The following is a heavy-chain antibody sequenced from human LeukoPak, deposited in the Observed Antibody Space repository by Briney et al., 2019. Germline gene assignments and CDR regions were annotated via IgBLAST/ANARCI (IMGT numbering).Heavy chain of an antibody. V-gene: IGHV3-49*04. CDR2: IRSKAYGGTT. Sequence: GGSLRLSCATSGFTFGDYGMTWVRQAPGKGLEWISFIRSKAYGGTTEYAASVKGRFTISRDDSKGIAYLQMNSLRTEDTAVYYCSRGGRCSSTTCRNWFDPWGQGTLVTVSS. CDR3: SRGGRCSSTTCRNWFDP. D-gene: IGHD2-2*01. CDR1: GFTFGDYG. J-gene: IGHJ5*02.